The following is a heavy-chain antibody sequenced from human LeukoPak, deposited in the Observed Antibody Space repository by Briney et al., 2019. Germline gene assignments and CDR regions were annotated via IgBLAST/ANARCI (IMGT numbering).Heavy chain of an antibody. CDR3: VKDAQRGFDYSNSLEH. CDR2: IWSDATNQ. J-gene: IGHJ4*02. Sequence: GRSLRLSCEASGFTFSHFGMHWVRQAPGKGLEWVAVIWSDATNQFYADFVKGRFTISRDNFRNTVSLQMNSLRVEDTAVYYCVKDAQRGFDYSNSLEHWGQGSLVTVSS. D-gene: IGHD4-11*01. CDR1: GFTFSHFG. V-gene: IGHV3-33*06.